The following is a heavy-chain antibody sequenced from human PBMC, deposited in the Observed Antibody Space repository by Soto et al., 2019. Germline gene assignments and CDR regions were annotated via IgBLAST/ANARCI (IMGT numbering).Heavy chain of an antibody. CDR1: GGSISSSSY. D-gene: IGHD6-19*01. Sequence: PSETLSLTCTVSGGSISSSSYWGWIRQPPGKGLEWIGSIYSIGSTYYNPSLKSRVTISVDTSKNQFSLKLSSVTAADTAVYYCARDIRYSRGWEGYYYGMDVWGQGTTVTVSS. CDR3: ARDIRYSRGWEGYYYGMDV. J-gene: IGHJ6*02. V-gene: IGHV4-39*07. CDR2: IYSIGST.